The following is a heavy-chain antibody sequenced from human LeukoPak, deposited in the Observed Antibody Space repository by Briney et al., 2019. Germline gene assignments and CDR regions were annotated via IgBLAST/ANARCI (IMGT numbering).Heavy chain of an antibody. Sequence: PSETLSLTXAVYGGSFSGYYWSWIRQPPGKGLEWIGEINHSGSTNYNPSLKGRVTISVDTSKNQFSLKLSSVTAADTAVYYCARDRDTYYDILTGYLRNWFDPWGQGTLVTVSS. V-gene: IGHV4-34*01. CDR2: INHSGST. D-gene: IGHD3-9*01. CDR3: ARDRDTYYDILTGYLRNWFDP. J-gene: IGHJ5*02. CDR1: GGSFSGYY.